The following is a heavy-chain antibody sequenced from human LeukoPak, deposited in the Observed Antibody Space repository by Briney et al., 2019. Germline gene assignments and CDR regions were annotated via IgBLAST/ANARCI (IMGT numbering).Heavy chain of an antibody. Sequence: SVKVSCKASGYIFTGYYMHWVRQAPGQGLEWMGWINPNSGGTNYAQKFQGRVTMTRDTSISTTYMELSSLRSDDTAVYYCARGSGFYDSSGYYYFEHWGQGTLVTVSS. CDR1: GYIFTGYY. V-gene: IGHV1-2*02. CDR2: INPNSGGT. CDR3: ARGSGFYDSSGYYYFEH. J-gene: IGHJ4*02. D-gene: IGHD3-22*01.